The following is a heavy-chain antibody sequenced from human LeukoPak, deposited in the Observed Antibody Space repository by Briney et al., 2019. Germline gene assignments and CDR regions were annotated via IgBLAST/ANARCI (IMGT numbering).Heavy chain of an antibody. CDR3: ARASSSSSDYYYYGMDV. CDR2: IYYSGST. Sequence: SETLSLTCTVSGGSISSYYWSWIQQPPGKGLEWIGYIYYSGSTNYNPSLKSRVTISVDTSKNQLSLKLSSVTAADTAVYYCARASSSSSDYYYYGMDVWGQGTTVTVSS. J-gene: IGHJ6*02. V-gene: IGHV4-59*08. CDR1: GGSISSYY. D-gene: IGHD6-6*01.